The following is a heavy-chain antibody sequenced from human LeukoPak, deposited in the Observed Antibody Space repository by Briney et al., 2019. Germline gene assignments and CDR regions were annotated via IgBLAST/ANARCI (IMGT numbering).Heavy chain of an antibody. D-gene: IGHD2-21*02. CDR3: ARALPPPYCGGDCYSFYFDY. V-gene: IGHV3-66*01. CDR2: IYSGGST. J-gene: IGHJ4*02. CDR1: GFTVSSNY. Sequence: GGSLRLSCAASGFTVSSNYMSWVRQAPGKGLEWVSVIYSGGSTYYADSVKGRFTISRDNSKNTLYLQMNSLRAEDTAVYYCARALPPPYCGGDCYSFYFDYWGQGTLVTVSS.